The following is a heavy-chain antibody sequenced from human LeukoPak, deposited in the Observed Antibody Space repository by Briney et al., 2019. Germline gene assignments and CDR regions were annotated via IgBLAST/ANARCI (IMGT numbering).Heavy chain of an antibody. J-gene: IGHJ4*02. D-gene: IGHD2-2*01. Sequence: PGGSLRLSCAASGFTFSSYAMSWVRQAPGKGLEWVSGISASGGSTYYADSVKGRFTISRDNSKNTLYQQMNSLTAEDTAVYYCAKPIVVVPSAMFDYWGQGTLVTVSS. V-gene: IGHV3-23*01. CDR1: GFTFSSYA. CDR2: ISASGGST. CDR3: AKPIVVVPSAMFDY.